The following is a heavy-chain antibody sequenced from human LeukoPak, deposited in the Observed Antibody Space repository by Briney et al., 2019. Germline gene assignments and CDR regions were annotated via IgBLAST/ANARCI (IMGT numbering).Heavy chain of an antibody. D-gene: IGHD2/OR15-2a*01. Sequence: ASVNVSCKTSGYTFTANYMQWVRQAPGQGLEWMGWINPNSGGTRYAQKFQGRVTMTRDTSISTAYMELSRLRSDDTAVYYCARYRCKTTSGCEDTDAFDMWGQGTMVTVSS. J-gene: IGHJ3*02. CDR1: GYTFTANY. CDR3: ARYRCKTTSGCEDTDAFDM. CDR2: INPNSGGT. V-gene: IGHV1-2*02.